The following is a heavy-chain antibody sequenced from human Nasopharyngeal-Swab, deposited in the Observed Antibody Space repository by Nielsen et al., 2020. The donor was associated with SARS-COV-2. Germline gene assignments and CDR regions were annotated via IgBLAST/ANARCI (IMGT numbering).Heavy chain of an antibody. V-gene: IGHV4-34*01. CDR2: INHNERT. D-gene: IGHD5-24*01. CDR3: ARAGRVGDAYTGLDV. Sequence: GSLRLSCSVSGGSFNGFYWNWIRPAPGKGLEWIGEINHNERTNYNPSLKSRVTMSVDTSTNQVSLKLNSLTATDTAVYYCARAGRVGDAYTGLDVWGQGTTVTVSS. J-gene: IGHJ6*02. CDR1: GGSFNGFY.